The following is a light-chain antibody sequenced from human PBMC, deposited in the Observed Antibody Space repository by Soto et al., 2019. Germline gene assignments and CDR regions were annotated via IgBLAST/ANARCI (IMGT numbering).Light chain of an antibody. CDR3: QQLHGYPIS. Sequence: ILLTQSASSLCACVGDGVSIXCRASQGPDTPFGWFRQTTGQAPKRLIYAASNFHSGLPSTVSGSGSRTNFTLTISSLQPADFATYYSQQLHGYPISFGQGTRLE. CDR2: AAS. CDR1: QGPDTP. J-gene: IGKJ5*01. V-gene: IGKV1-9*01.